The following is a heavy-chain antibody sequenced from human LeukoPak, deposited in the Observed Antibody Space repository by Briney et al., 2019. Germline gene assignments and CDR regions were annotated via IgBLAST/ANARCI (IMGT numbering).Heavy chain of an antibody. D-gene: IGHD5-12*01. V-gene: IGHV4-34*09. CDR1: GGSFSGYY. J-gene: IGHJ4*02. Sequence: SETLSLTCAVYGGSFSGYYWSWIRQPPGKGLEWIGYIYYSGSTYSNPSLKSRVTMSVDTSKNQFSLKLNSVTAADTAVYYCGRDSKELASPGMDYWGQGTLVTVSS. CDR3: GRDSKELASPGMDY. CDR2: IYYSGST.